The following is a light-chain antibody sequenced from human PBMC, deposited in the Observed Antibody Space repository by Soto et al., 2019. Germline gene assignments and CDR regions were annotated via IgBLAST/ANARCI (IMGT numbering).Light chain of an antibody. CDR1: QGISSL. CDR3: QQANSFPLT. J-gene: IGKJ4*01. Sequence: DIQMTQSPSSVSASVGDRVTITCRASQGISSLLAWYQQKPGKAPNLLIHTASSLQSGVPSRFSGSRSGTDFPLTISSLQPEDFATYYCQQANSFPLTFGGGTKVEIK. CDR2: TAS. V-gene: IGKV1-12*01.